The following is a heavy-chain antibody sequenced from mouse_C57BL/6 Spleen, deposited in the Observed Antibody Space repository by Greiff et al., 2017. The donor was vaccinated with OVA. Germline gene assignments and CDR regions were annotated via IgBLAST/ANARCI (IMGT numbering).Heavy chain of an antibody. Sequence: VQLQQSGPGLVQPSQSLSITCTVSGFSLTSYGVHWVRQSPGKGLEWLGVIWSGGSTDYNAAFISRLSISKDTSKSQVFFKMNSLQADDTATYYCARNFLRGNSRAMDYWGQGTSVTVSS. CDR3: ARNFLRGNSRAMDY. V-gene: IGHV2-2*01. CDR1: GFSLTSYG. CDR2: IWSGGST. D-gene: IGHD2-1*01. J-gene: IGHJ4*01.